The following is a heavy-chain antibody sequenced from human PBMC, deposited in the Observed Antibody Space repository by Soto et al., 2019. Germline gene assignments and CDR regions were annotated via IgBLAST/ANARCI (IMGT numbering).Heavy chain of an antibody. D-gene: IGHD3-22*01. CDR1: GFSLSTSGVG. V-gene: IGHV2-5*02. Sequence: SGPTLVNPTQTLTLTCTFSGFSLSTSGVGVGWIRQPPGKALEWLALIYWDDDKRYSPSLKSRLTITKDTSKNQVVLTMTNMDPVDTATYYCAHSPENYYDSSGYFGAEYFQHWGQGTLVTVSS. CDR3: AHSPENYYDSSGYFGAEYFQH. J-gene: IGHJ1*01. CDR2: IYWDDDK.